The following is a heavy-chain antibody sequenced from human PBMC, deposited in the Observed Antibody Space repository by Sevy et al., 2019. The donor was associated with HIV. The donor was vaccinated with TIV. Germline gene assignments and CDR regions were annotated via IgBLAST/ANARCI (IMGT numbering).Heavy chain of an antibody. CDR3: ARVRVGARGNWFDP. J-gene: IGHJ5*02. D-gene: IGHD1-26*01. V-gene: IGHV3-30-3*01. CDR1: GFTFSSYA. CDR2: ISYDGSNK. Sequence: GGSLRLSCAASGFTFSSYAIHWVRQAPGKGLEWVAVISYDGSNKYYADSVKGRFTISRDNSKNTLYLQMNSLRAEDTAVYYCARVRVGARGNWFDPWGQGTLVTVSS.